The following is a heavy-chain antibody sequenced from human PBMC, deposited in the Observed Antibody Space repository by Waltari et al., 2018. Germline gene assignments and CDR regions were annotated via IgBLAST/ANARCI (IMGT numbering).Heavy chain of an antibody. CDR3: ARDRGRGLYLDT. Sequence: QLHLQESGPGLVKPSGTLSLSCAVSGDSMSGTYWWSWVRQSPQKGLEWIGQVHGSGRSNYSPSFASRVTVSLDTSNNQFSLKVTAATAADTAVYYCARDRGRGLYLDTWGPGTLVTVSP. V-gene: IGHV4-4*02. CDR1: GDSMSGTYW. D-gene: IGHD2-15*01. CDR2: VHGSGRS. J-gene: IGHJ5*02.